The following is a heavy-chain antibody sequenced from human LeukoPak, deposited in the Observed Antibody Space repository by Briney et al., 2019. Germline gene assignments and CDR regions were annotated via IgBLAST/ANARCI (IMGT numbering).Heavy chain of an antibody. CDR1: GYTFTAYY. J-gene: IGHJ5*02. Sequence: ASVKVSCKASGYTFTAYYIHWVRQAPGQGLEWMGRINPKSGDTNYAQKFQGRVTMTRDTSISTAYMELSSLRYDDTAVYYCATNILVRDIINWFDPWGQGTLVTVSS. V-gene: IGHV1-2*06. CDR3: ATNILVRDIINWFDP. D-gene: IGHD3-10*01. CDR2: INPKSGDT.